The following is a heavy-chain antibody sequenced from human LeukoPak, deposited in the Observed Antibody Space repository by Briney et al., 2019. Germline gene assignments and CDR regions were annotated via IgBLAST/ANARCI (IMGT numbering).Heavy chain of an antibody. D-gene: IGHD2-8*01. Sequence: GGSLRLSXAASGFTFSSYAMNWVRQAPGRGLEWVSGFSGSGGTTDYADSVKGRFTISRDNSKNTLYLQMNSLRAEDTAVYYCANGNRCTSPNCLGYYYFYMDVWGKGTTVTVSS. CDR3: ANGNRCTSPNCLGYYYFYMDV. CDR2: FSGSGGTT. CDR1: GFTFSSYA. V-gene: IGHV3-23*01. J-gene: IGHJ6*03.